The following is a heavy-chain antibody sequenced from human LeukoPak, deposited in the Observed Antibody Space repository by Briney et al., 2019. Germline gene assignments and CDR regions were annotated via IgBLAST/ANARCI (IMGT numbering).Heavy chain of an antibody. V-gene: IGHV3-30*03. J-gene: IGHJ4*02. CDR1: GFTLSSYG. CDR3: ASGWAYFDS. D-gene: IGHD6-19*01. Sequence: GGSLRLSCAASGFTLSSYGMHWVRQAPGKGLEWVAVISYDGSNKYYADSVKGRFTISRDNSKNTLYLQMNSLSAEDTAVYYCASGWAYFDSWGQGTLVTVSS. CDR2: ISYDGSNK.